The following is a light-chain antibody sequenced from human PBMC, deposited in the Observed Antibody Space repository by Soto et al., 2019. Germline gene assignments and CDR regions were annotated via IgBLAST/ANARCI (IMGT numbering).Light chain of an antibody. CDR1: QSVSD. CDR3: QQYGSSPWT. V-gene: IGKV3-20*01. Sequence: EIVLTQSPGTLSLSPGERATLSCRASQSVSDLAWYQQKPGQAPRLLIYGPSTRATGIPDRVSGSGSGTDFTLTSSGLEPEDFAVYYCQQYGSSPWTFGQGTKVEIK. CDR2: GPS. J-gene: IGKJ1*01.